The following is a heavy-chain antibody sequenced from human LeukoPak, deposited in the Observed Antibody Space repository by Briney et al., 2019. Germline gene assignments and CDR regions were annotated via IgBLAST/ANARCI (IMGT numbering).Heavy chain of an antibody. CDR3: AKASRRIGVPAADDAFDI. J-gene: IGHJ3*02. D-gene: IGHD2-2*01. V-gene: IGHV3-9*03. CDR1: GFIFDDYT. Sequence: PGGSLRLSCAASGFIFDDYTMHWVRQAPGKGLEWVSGISWNSGDIGYAASVKGRFTISRDNGKNSLYLQMSSLRADDMALYYCAKASRRIGVPAADDAFDIWGQGTMVTVSS. CDR2: ISWNSGDI.